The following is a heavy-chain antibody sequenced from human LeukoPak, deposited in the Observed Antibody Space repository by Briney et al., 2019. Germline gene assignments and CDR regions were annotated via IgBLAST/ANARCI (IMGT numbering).Heavy chain of an antibody. J-gene: IGHJ4*02. D-gene: IGHD3-22*01. Sequence: GASVKVSCKASGYTFTSYAMNWVRQAPGQGLEWMGWINTNTGNPTYAQGFTGRFVFSLDTSVSTAYLQISSLKAEDTAVYYCAREAYYYDSSGYRKGGFDYWGQGTLVTVSS. CDR1: GYTFTSYA. CDR2: INTNTGNP. CDR3: AREAYYYDSSGYRKGGFDY. V-gene: IGHV7-4-1*02.